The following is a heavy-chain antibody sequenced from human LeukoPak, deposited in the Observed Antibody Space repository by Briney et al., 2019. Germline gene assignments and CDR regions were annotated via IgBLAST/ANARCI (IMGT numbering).Heavy chain of an antibody. CDR2: IYSGGNT. Sequence: GALRLSCAASGLTVSSNCMSWVRQAPGKGLEWVSFIYSGGNTYYADSVKGRFTISRDNSKNTLYLQMNSLRAEDTAVYYCAKRYCSGGSCYADYWGQGTLVTVSS. CDR3: AKRYCSGGSCYADY. J-gene: IGHJ4*02. CDR1: GLTVSSNC. D-gene: IGHD2-15*01. V-gene: IGHV3-53*01.